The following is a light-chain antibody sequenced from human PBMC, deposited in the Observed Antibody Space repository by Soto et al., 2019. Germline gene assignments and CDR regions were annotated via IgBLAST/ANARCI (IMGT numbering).Light chain of an antibody. V-gene: IGKV1-39*01. CDR2: AAS. J-gene: IGKJ2*01. Sequence: DIQMTQSPSSVSASVGDRVTITCRASQSISSFLNWYQQRPGTAPKLLIYAASNLESGVPSRFSGRGSATDFTLTISSLQPEDFATYFCQQTYSMPVTFGQGTKLEMK. CDR1: QSISSF. CDR3: QQTYSMPVT.